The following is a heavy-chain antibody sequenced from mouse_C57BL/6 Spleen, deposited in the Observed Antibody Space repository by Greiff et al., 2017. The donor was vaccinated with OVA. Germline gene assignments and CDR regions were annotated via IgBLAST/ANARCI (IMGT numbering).Heavy chain of an antibody. CDR3: ARWGDAFAY. CDR1: FYTFTSYW. V-gene: IGHV1-59*01. D-gene: IGHD3-3*01. J-gene: IGHJ3*01. Sequence: PVPSFNFSFNSSFYTFTSYWMHWVNQRPLQVPEWIGVIDPSDSYTNYNQKFKGKATLTVDTSSSTAYMQLSSLTSEDSAVYYCARWGDAFAYWGQGTLVTVSA. CDR2: IDPSDSYT.